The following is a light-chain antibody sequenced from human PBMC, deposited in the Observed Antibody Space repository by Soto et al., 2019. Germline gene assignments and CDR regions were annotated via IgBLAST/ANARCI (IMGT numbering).Light chain of an antibody. V-gene: IGKV1-5*01. CDR1: QSISTW. CDR2: DAS. Sequence: DNQMTQSPSTLSVSVGDRVTITCRASQSISTWLAWYQQKPGKAPRLLIYDASYLERGVPSRFSGSGSGTEFTLTISDLQPDDLATYYCQQYNSFWTFGQGTKVEI. J-gene: IGKJ1*01. CDR3: QQYNSFWT.